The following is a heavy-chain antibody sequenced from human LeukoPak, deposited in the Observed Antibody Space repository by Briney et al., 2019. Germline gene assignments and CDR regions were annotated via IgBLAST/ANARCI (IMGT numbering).Heavy chain of an antibody. CDR3: ARGGDWLFDY. CDR2: IHHSGNT. V-gene: IGHV4-39*07. CDR1: GDSISHSIYY. Sequence: SETLSLTCSVSGDSISHSIYYWGWIRQPPGTGLEWIGSIHHSGNTYYNPSLKSRVTISVDTSKNQFSLELNSVTAADTAVYYCARGGDWLFDYWGQGILVTVSS. J-gene: IGHJ4*02. D-gene: IGHD2-21*02.